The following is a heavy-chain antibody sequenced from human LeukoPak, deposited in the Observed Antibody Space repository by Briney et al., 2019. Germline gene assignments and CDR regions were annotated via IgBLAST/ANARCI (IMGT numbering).Heavy chain of an antibody. V-gene: IGHV4-4*07. D-gene: IGHD6-19*01. CDR3: ARAITQWLDRYYYYYYYMDV. Sequence: SETLSLTCTVSSGSISSYYWSWIRQPAGKGLEWIGRIYTSGSTNYNPSLKSRVTMSVDTSKNQFSLKLSSVTAADTAVYYCARAITQWLDRYYYYYYYMDVWGKGTTVTISS. CDR1: SGSISSYY. J-gene: IGHJ6*03. CDR2: IYTSGST.